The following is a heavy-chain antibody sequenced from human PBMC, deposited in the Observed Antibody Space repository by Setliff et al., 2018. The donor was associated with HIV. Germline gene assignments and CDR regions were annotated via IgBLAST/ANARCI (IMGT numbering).Heavy chain of an antibody. J-gene: IGHJ4*02. CDR3: ASAGSGTRAPPRY. CDR1: GGSISSYY. V-gene: IGHV4-59*01. Sequence: SETLSLTCTVSGGSISSYYWSWIRQPPGEGLEWIGYIFYSGSTNYNPSLKSRVTISLDTSKNQFSLKLTSVTAADAAVYYCASAGSGTRAPPRYWGQGTLVTVSS. D-gene: IGHD1-1*01. CDR2: IFYSGST.